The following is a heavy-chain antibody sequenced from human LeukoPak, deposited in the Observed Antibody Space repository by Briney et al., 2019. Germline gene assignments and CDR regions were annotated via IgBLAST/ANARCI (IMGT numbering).Heavy chain of an antibody. CDR2: IYYSGIT. J-gene: IGHJ4*02. CDR1: GDSISSRSYY. CDR3: ARVGIVFDY. V-gene: IGHV4-39*01. Sequence: SETLSLTCTVSGDSISSRSYYWGWIRQPPGKGLEWIGSIYYSGITYYNPSLKSRVTISVDTSKNQFSLKLSSVTAADTAVYYCARVGIVFDYWGQGTLVTVSS. D-gene: IGHD7-27*01.